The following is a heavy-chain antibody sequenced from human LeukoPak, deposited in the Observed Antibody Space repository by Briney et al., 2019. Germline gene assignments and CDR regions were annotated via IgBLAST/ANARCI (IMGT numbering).Heavy chain of an antibody. CDR3: AKDASTMILMYYLDY. V-gene: IGHV3-30*18. CDR1: GLTFSNYG. J-gene: IGHJ4*02. Sequence: GGSLRRSCAASGLTFSNYGRHWVRQAPGKGLEWVAIISYDGSNKYYADSVKGRFTISRDNSKNTLYLQMNSLRAEDTAVYYCAKDASTMILMYYLDYWGQGTLVTVSS. CDR2: ISYDGSNK. D-gene: IGHD2-8*01.